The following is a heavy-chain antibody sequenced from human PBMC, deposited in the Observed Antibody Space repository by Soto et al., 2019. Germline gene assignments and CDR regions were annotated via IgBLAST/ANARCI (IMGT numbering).Heavy chain of an antibody. V-gene: IGHV3-30*18. CDR3: EKETKIQLWLHYFDY. CDR2: ISHDGSNT. Sequence: GSLELSCASSGCTFSNYGMHGVRQAPGKGLEWLAFISHDGSNTYYADSVKGRFTISRDNSKNTLYLQMNSLRAEDTAVFYCEKETKIQLWLHYFDYWGQGTLVTVSS. J-gene: IGHJ4*02. CDR1: GCTFSNYG. D-gene: IGHD5-18*01.